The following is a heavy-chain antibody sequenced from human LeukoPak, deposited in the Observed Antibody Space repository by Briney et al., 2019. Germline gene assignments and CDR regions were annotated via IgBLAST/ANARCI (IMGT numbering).Heavy chain of an antibody. V-gene: IGHV1-46*01. CDR2: INPSGDST. J-gene: IGHJ4*02. D-gene: IGHD3-22*01. CDR3: ARMFYYDRGFDY. Sequence: ASVKVSCKASAYTFSSYYIHWVRQAPGQGLEWMGMINPSGDSTTYTQRFQGRVTMTRDTSTSIVYMELSSLKSEDTAVYYCARMFYYDRGFDYWGQGTLVTVSS. CDR1: AYTFSSYY.